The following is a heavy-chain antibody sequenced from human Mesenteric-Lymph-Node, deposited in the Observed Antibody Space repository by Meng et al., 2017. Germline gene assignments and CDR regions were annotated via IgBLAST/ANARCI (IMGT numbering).Heavy chain of an antibody. CDR2: INPNSGGT. V-gene: IGHV1-2*06. Sequence: ASVKVSCKASGYTFTDYYIHWVRQAPGQGLEWMGRINPNSGGTNYAQKFQGRVTMTRDTSISTAYMELSRLRSDDTAVYYCARGYLVVVPTAPNAGYWGQGTLVTVSS. CDR3: ARGYLVVVPTAPNAGY. CDR1: GYTFTDYY. D-gene: IGHD2-2*01. J-gene: IGHJ4*02.